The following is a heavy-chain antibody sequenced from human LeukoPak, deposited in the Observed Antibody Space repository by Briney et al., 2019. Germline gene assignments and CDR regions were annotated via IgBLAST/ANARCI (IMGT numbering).Heavy chain of an antibody. CDR1: GFTFSSYA. J-gene: IGHJ2*01. V-gene: IGHV3-48*01. Sequence: HAGGSLRLSCAASGFTFSSYAMSWVRQAPGKGLEWVSYISSSSSTIYYADSVKGRFTISRDNVKNSLYLQMNSLRAEDTAVYYCAKDLPYDSSFEGGRGTLVTVSS. D-gene: IGHD3-22*01. CDR3: AKDLPYDSSFE. CDR2: ISSSSSTI.